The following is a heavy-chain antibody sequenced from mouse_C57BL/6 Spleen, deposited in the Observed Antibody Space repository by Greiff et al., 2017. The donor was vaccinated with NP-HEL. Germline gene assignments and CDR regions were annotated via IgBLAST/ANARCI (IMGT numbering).Heavy chain of an antibody. CDR3: AREGRWAFDY. CDR1: GYTFTDYY. D-gene: IGHD4-1*01. J-gene: IGHJ2*01. CDR2: INPYNGGT. Sequence: VQLQQSGPVLVKPGASVKMSCKASGYTFTDYYMNWVKQSHGKSLEWIGVINPYNGGTSYNQKFKGKATLTVDKSSSTAYMALNSLTSEDSAVYYCAREGRWAFDYWGQGTTLTVSS. V-gene: IGHV1-19*01.